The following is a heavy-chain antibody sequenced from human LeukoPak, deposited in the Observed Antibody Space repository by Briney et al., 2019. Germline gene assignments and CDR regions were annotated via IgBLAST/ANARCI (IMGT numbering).Heavy chain of an antibody. J-gene: IGHJ6*03. D-gene: IGHD2-15*01. Sequence: ASVKVSCKASGYTFIGQYIHWVRQARGQGLEWMGWIYPKSGGTSYAQRFQGRVTMSTDTSISTAYMELKRLTFDDTAVYYCAVCSGGNCFYYYMDVWGKGTTV. CDR3: AVCSGGNCFYYYMDV. V-gene: IGHV1-2*02. CDR1: GYTFIGQY. CDR2: IYPKSGGT.